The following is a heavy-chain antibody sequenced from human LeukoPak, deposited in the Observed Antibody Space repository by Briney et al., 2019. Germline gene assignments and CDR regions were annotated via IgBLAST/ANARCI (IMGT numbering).Heavy chain of an antibody. Sequence: GGSLRLSCAASGFTFSDYYMSWIRQAPGEGLEWVSYISSSGSTIYYADSVKGRFTISRDNAKNSLYLQMNSLRAEDTAVYYCARTPSSFWSGYGYFDYWGQGTLVTVSS. D-gene: IGHD3-3*01. V-gene: IGHV3-11*01. CDR1: GFTFSDYY. J-gene: IGHJ4*02. CDR3: ARTPSSFWSGYGYFDY. CDR2: ISSSGSTI.